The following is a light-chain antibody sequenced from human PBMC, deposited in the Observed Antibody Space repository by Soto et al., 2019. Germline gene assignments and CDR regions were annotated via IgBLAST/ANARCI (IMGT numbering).Light chain of an antibody. CDR1: SSDVGGYNY. CDR2: EVS. J-gene: IGLJ1*01. CDR3: SSYAGSNNYV. Sequence: QSVLTKPPSANGSPGQSVTISCTGTSSDVGGYNYVSWYQQHPGKAPKLMIYEVSKRPSGVPDRFSGSKSGNAASLTVSGLQAEDEADYYCSSYAGSNNYVFGTGTKVTVL. V-gene: IGLV2-8*01.